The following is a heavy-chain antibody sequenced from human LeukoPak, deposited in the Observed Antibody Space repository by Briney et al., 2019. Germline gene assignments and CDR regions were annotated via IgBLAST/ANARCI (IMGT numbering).Heavy chain of an antibody. Sequence: SETLSLTCAVTGGSFSDFYWSWIRQPPGKGLEWIGEINYFGRTNYNPSLKSRVTISVDTSKNQFSLQLSSVTAADTAVYYCARDPYYYDSSGYPYYFDCWGQGTLVTVSS. J-gene: IGHJ4*02. CDR1: GGSFSDFY. CDR3: ARDPYYYDSSGYPYYFDC. CDR2: INYFGRT. D-gene: IGHD3-22*01. V-gene: IGHV4-34*01.